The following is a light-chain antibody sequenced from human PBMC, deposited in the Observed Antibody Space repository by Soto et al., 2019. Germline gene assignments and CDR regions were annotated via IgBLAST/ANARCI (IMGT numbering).Light chain of an antibody. CDR3: QQYNEWPLT. CDR1: LSISNN. CDR2: SAS. V-gene: IGKV3-15*01. Sequence: VMTQSPATLSVSPGERATLSCRASLSISNNLAWYQQKPGQAPMLLIYSASNRATAIPARFSGSASGTEFTLTISSLQSEDFAVYYCQQYNEWPLTFGGGTKVETK. J-gene: IGKJ4*01.